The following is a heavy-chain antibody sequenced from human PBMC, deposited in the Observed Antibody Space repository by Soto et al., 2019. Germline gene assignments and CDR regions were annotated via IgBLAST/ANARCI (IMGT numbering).Heavy chain of an antibody. V-gene: IGHV4-30-4*01. J-gene: IGHJ5*01. CDR2: IYKSATT. CDR1: GDSISNLDYF. D-gene: IGHD7-27*01. Sequence: QVQLLESGPGLVKPSQTLSLTCSVSGDSISNLDYFWAWIRQPPGQALEYIGYIYKSATTYYNPSFESRVAISFYTSKSQFSLNVTSVTAADTAVYFCARGRYCLTGRCFPNWFDSWGQGALVTVAS. CDR3: ARGRYCLTGRCFPNWFDS.